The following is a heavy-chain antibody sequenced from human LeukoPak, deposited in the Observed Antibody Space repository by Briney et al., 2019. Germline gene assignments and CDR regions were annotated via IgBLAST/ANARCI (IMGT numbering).Heavy chain of an antibody. Sequence: GGTLRLSCAASRFTFSSYAMSWVRQAPGKGLEWVSAISGSGGVTYYADSVKGRFTISRDNSNNTLYLQMNSLRAEDTAVYYCAKDPDCTSGVCYTFFDYWGQGTLVTVSS. CDR3: AKDPDCTSGVCYTFFDY. CDR1: RFTFSSYA. V-gene: IGHV3-23*01. D-gene: IGHD2-8*01. CDR2: ISGSGGVT. J-gene: IGHJ4*02.